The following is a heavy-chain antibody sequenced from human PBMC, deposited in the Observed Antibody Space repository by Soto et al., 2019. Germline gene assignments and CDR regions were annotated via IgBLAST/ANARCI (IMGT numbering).Heavy chain of an antibody. CDR2: IYWDDYK. CDR1: GFSLRNIGVG. CDR3: AHLTTGGFYFDY. D-gene: IGHD4-17*01. Sequence: QITLKESGPTLVKPTQTLTLTCTFSGFSLRNIGVGVGWIRQPPGKALEWLALIYWDDYKRYSPSLESRLTINKDTSKNQVVLTMTNMDPVDTATYYCAHLTTGGFYFDYWGQGTLVTVSS. V-gene: IGHV2-5*02. J-gene: IGHJ4*02.